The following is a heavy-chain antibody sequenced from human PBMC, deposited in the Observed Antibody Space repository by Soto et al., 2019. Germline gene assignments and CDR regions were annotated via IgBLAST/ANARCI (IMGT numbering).Heavy chain of an antibody. CDR2: IIGSGGST. D-gene: IGHD1-1*01. V-gene: IGHV3-23*01. CDR1: GFTFSSYA. CDR3: AKDCNECLGAFDI. J-gene: IGHJ3*02. Sequence: GGSLRLSCAASGFTFSSYAMSWVRQAPGKGLEWVSAIIGSGGSTYYADSVKGRFTISRDNSNNTLYLQMNSVRAEDTSVYYCAKDCNECLGAFDIWGQGTMVTVSS.